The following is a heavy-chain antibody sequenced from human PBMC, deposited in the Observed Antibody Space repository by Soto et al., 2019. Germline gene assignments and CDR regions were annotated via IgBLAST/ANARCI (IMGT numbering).Heavy chain of an antibody. J-gene: IGHJ4*02. V-gene: IGHV3-74*01. CDR3: ARYSSGAGDY. CDR1: GFTFSDTW. CDR2: INSDGSVT. D-gene: IGHD6-19*01. Sequence: EVQPVESGGGLVQPGGSLRLSCAASGFTFSDTWMFWVRQAPGKGLVWVSRINSDGSVTSYADSVKGRFTISRDNAKTTLYLQMNSLRTEDTAVYYCARYSSGAGDYWGQGTLVTVSS.